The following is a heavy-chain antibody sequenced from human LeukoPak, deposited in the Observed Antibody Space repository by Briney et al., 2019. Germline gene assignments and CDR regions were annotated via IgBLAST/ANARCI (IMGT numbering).Heavy chain of an antibody. CDR2: ISASGGST. D-gene: IGHD2/OR15-2a*01. CDR1: GFTFSSCA. Sequence: GGSLRLSCAASGFTFSSCAMNWVRQAPMKGLEWVSSISASGGSTDYADSVKGRFTISRDNSKNTLYLQMHSLRAEDTAVYYCAKDLSDSYYFDDWGQGTLVTVSS. CDR3: AKDLSDSYYFDD. V-gene: IGHV3-23*01. J-gene: IGHJ4*02.